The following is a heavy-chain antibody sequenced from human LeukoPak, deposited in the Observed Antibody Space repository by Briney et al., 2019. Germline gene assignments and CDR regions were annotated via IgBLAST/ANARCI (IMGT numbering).Heavy chain of an antibody. CDR3: ARAGFRVLSGLVEY. Sequence: ASVKVSCKASGYTFTNYGISWVRQAPGQGLEWMGWISAYNGNTNYAQKLQGRVTMTTDTSTSTAYMELRSLRSDDTAVYYCARAGFRVLSGLVEYWGQGTLVTVSS. J-gene: IGHJ4*02. CDR2: ISAYNGNT. CDR1: GYTFTNYG. D-gene: IGHD3-10*01. V-gene: IGHV1-18*01.